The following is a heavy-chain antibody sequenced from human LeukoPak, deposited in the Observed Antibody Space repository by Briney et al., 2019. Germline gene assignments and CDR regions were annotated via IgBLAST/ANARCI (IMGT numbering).Heavy chain of an antibody. CDR1: GGSFSGYY. CDR2: INHSGST. V-gene: IGHV4-34*01. CDR3: ARDLDGDIDY. D-gene: IGHD1-1*01. J-gene: IGHJ4*02. Sequence: PSETLSLTCAVYGGSFSGYYWSWIRQPPGKGLEWIGEINHSGSTNYNPSPKSRVTISLDTSKNQFSLKLSSLTAADTAVYYCARDLDGDIDYWGQGTLVTVSS.